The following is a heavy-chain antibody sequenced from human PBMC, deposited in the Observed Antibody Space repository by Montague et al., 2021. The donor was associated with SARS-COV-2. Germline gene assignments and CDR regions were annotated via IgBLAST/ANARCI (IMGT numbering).Heavy chain of an antibody. J-gene: IGHJ3*01. V-gene: IGHV4-38-2*02. CDR3: VRDKAGGLRSVFDL. CDR1: GXSIGRGDY. D-gene: IGHD6-19*01. CDR2: IYDSGNT. Sequence: SETLSLTCTVSGXSIGRGDYWGWVWQPPGKGLEWIGSIYDSGNTYYNPTLQSRLAMSIDTSTNQFSLRLTSVSAADTAIFFCVRDKAGGLRSVFDLWGQGTTVTVSS.